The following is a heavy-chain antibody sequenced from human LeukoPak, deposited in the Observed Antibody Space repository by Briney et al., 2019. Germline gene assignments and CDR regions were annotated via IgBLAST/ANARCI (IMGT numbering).Heavy chain of an antibody. J-gene: IGHJ5*02. CDR1: GYSLSSGYY. D-gene: IGHD2-15*01. Sequence: SETLSLTCAVSGYSLSSGYYWGWIRQPPGKGLEWIGSIYHSGSTYYNPSLKSRVTISVDTSKNQFSLKLSSVTAADTAMYYCARVAVCSGGSCYSGWFDPWGQGTLVTVSS. CDR3: ARVAVCSGGSCYSGWFDP. CDR2: IYHSGST. V-gene: IGHV4-38-2*01.